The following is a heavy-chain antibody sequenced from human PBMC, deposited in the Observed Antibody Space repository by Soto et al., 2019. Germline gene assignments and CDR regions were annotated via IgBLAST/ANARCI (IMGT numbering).Heavy chain of an antibody. Sequence: GGSLRLSCAASGFTFSSYAMSWVRQAPGKGLEWVSAISGSGGSTYYADSVKGRFTISRDNSKNTLYLQMNSLRAEDTAVYYCAKDKPRHSNLLEIFDYWGQGTLVTVSS. V-gene: IGHV3-23*01. CDR3: AKDKPRHSNLLEIFDY. CDR2: ISGSGGST. CDR1: GFTFSSYA. J-gene: IGHJ4*02. D-gene: IGHD4-4*01.